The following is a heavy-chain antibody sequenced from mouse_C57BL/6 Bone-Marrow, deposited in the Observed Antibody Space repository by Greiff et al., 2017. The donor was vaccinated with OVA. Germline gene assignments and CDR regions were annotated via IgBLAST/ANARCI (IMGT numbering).Heavy chain of an antibody. CDR1: GYTFTSYW. V-gene: IGHV1-50*01. CDR3: ARRSGNLYFDY. J-gene: IGHJ2*01. CDR2: IDPSDSYT. D-gene: IGHD2-1*01. Sequence: QVQLQQPGAELVKPGASVKLSCKASGYTFTSYWMQWVKQRPGQGLEWIGEIDPSDSYTNYNQKFKGKATLTVDTSSSTAYMQLSSLTSEDSAVYYCARRSGNLYFDYWGQGTTLTVSS.